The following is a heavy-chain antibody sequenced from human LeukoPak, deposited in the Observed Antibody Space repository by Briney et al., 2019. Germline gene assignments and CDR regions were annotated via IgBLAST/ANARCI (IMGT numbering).Heavy chain of an antibody. CDR3: ARGVVVSDY. Sequence: SETLSLTCTLSVDSISSSIEYCGWIRQPPGEGLEWIGRIYYSGSSQYTTSLKSRVIISVDTSKNQFSLKLSSVTAADTAVYYCARGVVVSDYWGQGALVTVSS. J-gene: IGHJ4*02. V-gene: IGHV4-39*07. D-gene: IGHD3-22*01. CDR1: VDSISSSIEY. CDR2: IYYSGSS.